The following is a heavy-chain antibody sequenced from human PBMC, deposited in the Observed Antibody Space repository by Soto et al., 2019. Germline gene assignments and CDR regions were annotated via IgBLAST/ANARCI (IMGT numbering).Heavy chain of an antibody. CDR1: GGSISSGDYY. CDR3: ASSIAAAGTVGWFDP. J-gene: IGHJ5*02. V-gene: IGHV4-30-4*01. D-gene: IGHD6-13*01. Sequence: QVQLQESGPGLVKPSQTLSLTCTVSGGSISSGDYYWSWIRQPPGKGLEWIGYIYYSGSTYYNPSLTSRVTISVDTSKNQFSLKLSSVTAADTAVYYCASSIAAAGTVGWFDPWGQGTLVTVSS. CDR2: IYYSGST.